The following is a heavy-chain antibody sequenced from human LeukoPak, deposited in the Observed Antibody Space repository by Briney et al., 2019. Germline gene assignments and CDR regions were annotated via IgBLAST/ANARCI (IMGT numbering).Heavy chain of an antibody. J-gene: IGHJ5*02. CDR3: AIGLYGDYDPVGVAWFDP. Sequence: GASVKVSCKASGYTFTGYYMHWVRQAPGQGLEWMGIINPSGGSTSYAQKFQGRVTMTRDTSTSTVYMELSSLRSEDTAVYYCAIGLYGDYDPVGVAWFDPWGQGTLVTVSS. D-gene: IGHD4-17*01. CDR1: GYTFTGYY. V-gene: IGHV1-46*01. CDR2: INPSGGST.